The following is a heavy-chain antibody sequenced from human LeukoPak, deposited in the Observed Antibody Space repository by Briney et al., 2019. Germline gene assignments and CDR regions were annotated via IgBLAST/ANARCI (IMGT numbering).Heavy chain of an antibody. CDR1: GGSFSGYY. V-gene: IGHV4-34*01. D-gene: IGHD3-22*01. J-gene: IGHJ5*02. CDR2: INHSGST. CDR3: ARGDHYDSSGYYACWFDP. Sequence: SETLSLTCAVYGGSFSGYYRSWIRQPPGKGLEWIGEINHSGSTNYNPSLKSRVTISVDTSKNQFSLKLSSVTAADTAVYYCARGDHYDSSGYYACWFDPWGQGTLVTVSS.